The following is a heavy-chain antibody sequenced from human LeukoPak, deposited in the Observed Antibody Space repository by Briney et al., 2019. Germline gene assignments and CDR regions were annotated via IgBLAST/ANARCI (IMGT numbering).Heavy chain of an antibody. J-gene: IGHJ1*01. CDR1: GFTFSSYW. V-gene: IGHV3-7*03. D-gene: IGHD3-10*01. CDR3: AKEFRGVVVADYFQH. Sequence: GGSLRLSCAASGFTFSSYWMSWVRQAPGKGLEWVANIKQDGSEKYYVDSVKGRFTISRDNAKNSLYLQMNTLRAEDTAVYYCAKEFRGVVVADYFQHWGQGSLVTVSS. CDR2: IKQDGSEK.